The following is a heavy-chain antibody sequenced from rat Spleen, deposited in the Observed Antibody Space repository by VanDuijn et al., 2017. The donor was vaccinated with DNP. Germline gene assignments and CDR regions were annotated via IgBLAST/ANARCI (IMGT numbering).Heavy chain of an antibody. Sequence: EVQLVESGGGLVQPGRSMKLSCAASGFTFSNYYMAWVRQAPTKGLEWVAYINYDGGSTYYGDSVKGRFTISRDNAKSTLYLQMNSLRSEDMATYYCTTDAAYWGQGALVTVSS. CDR1: GFTFSNYY. CDR3: TTDAAY. J-gene: IGHJ3*01. D-gene: IGHD1-6*01. CDR2: INYDGGST. V-gene: IGHV5-22*01.